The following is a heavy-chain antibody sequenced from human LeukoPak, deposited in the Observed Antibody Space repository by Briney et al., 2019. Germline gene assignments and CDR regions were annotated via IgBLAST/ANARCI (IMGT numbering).Heavy chain of an antibody. D-gene: IGHD3-10*01. J-gene: IGHJ4*02. CDR3: ARVGSMVRGPNYFDY. Sequence: MSGGSLRLSCAASGFTFTISCINWIRQAPGNWLEWVSYISSKSSYTNYADSVKGRFTISRDNAKNSLYLQMNSLRAEDTAVYYCARVGSMVRGPNYFDYWGQGTLVTVSS. CDR1: GFTFTISC. V-gene: IGHV3-11*06. CDR2: ISSKSSYT.